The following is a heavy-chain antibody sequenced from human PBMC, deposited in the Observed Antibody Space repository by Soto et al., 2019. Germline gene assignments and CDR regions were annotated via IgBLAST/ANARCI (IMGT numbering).Heavy chain of an antibody. CDR2: ISYDGSNK. V-gene: IGHV3-30-3*01. Sequence: LRLSCAASGFTFSSYAMHWVRQAPGKGLEWVAVISYDGSNKYYADSVKGRFTISRDNSKNTLYLQMNSLRAEDTAVYYCARASITDYFDYWGQGTLVTVSS. CDR1: GFTFSSYA. CDR3: ARASITDYFDY. D-gene: IGHD3-10*01. J-gene: IGHJ4*02.